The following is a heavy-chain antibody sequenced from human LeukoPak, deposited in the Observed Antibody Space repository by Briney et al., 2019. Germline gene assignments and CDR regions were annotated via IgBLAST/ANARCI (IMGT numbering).Heavy chain of an antibody. CDR2: IWYDGSNK. D-gene: IGHD6-13*01. CDR1: GFTFSSYG. V-gene: IGHV3-33*01. J-gene: IGHJ5*01. Sequence: TGGSLRLSCAASGFTFSSYGMHWVRQAPGKGREWVAVIWYDGSNKYYADSVKGRFTISRDNAKNSLYLQTNSLRADDTAVYYCGRRRIGSWYNWFDSWGQGTLVTVSS. CDR3: GRRRIGSWYNWFDS.